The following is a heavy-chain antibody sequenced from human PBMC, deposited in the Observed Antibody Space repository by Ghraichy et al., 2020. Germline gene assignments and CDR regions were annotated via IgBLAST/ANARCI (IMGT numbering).Heavy chain of an antibody. V-gene: IGHV4-31*03. J-gene: IGHJ6*03. CDR1: GGSISSGGYY. D-gene: IGHD2-2*01. Sequence: SETLSLTCTVSGGSISSGGYYWSWIRQHPGKGLEWIGYIYYSGSTYYNPSLKSRVTISVDTSKNQFSLKLSSVTAADMAVYYCAREVPAADYYYYYYMDVWGKGTTVTVSS. CDR3: AREVPAADYYYYYYMDV. CDR2: IYYSGST.